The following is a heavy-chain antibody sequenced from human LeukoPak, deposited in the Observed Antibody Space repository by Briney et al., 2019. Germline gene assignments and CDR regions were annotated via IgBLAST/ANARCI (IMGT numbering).Heavy chain of an antibody. J-gene: IGHJ4*02. Sequence: GGSLGLSCAASGFTFSSYAMSWVRQAPGKGLEWVSAISGSGGSTYYADSVKGRFAISRDNSKNTLYLQMNSLRAEDTAVYYCAKEGGSYYRYFDYWGQGTLVTVSS. V-gene: IGHV3-23*01. CDR2: ISGSGGST. CDR1: GFTFSSYA. CDR3: AKEGGSYYRYFDY. D-gene: IGHD1-26*01.